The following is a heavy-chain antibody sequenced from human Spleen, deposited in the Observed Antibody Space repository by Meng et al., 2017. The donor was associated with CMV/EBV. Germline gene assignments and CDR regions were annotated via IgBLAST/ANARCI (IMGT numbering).Heavy chain of an antibody. CDR1: GYTFTGYY. V-gene: IGHV1-2*02. Sequence: ASVKVSCKASGYTFTGYYIHWVRQAPGQGLEWMGWINPNGGGTDYAQKFRGRVTMTRDASITTAFMELSGLKSDDTAVYYCARDRRLSSGYFYYFEYWGQGTPVTVSS. J-gene: IGHJ4*02. CDR3: ARDRRLSSGYFYYFEY. D-gene: IGHD6-19*01. CDR2: INPNGGGT.